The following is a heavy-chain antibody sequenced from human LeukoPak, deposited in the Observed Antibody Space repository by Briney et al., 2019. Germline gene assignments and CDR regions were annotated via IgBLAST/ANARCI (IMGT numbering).Heavy chain of an antibody. Sequence: SGPTLVKPTQTLTLTCTFSGFSLSTSGVGVGWIRHPPGKALEWLALIYWDDDKRYSPSLKSRLTITKDTSKKQVVLTMTNMDPVDTATYYCARGVYAPYFDYWGQGTLVTVSS. CDR3: ARGVYAPYFDY. CDR1: GFSLSTSGVG. V-gene: IGHV2-5*02. J-gene: IGHJ4*02. CDR2: IYWDDDK. D-gene: IGHD2-8*01.